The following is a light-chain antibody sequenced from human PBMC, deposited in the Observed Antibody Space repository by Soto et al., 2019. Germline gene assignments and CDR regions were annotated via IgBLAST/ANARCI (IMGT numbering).Light chain of an antibody. CDR1: QSLLHTDGYNY. CDR2: VAS. Sequence: DIVMTQSPLSLPVTPGEPASISCRSSQSLLHTDGYNYLDWFLQKPGQSPQLLIYVASSRASGVPDRFGGSGSGTDVTLKISRVEAEDVGVYYCLQSLQTPRTFGQGTKVEI. CDR3: LQSLQTPRT. V-gene: IGKV2-28*01. J-gene: IGKJ1*01.